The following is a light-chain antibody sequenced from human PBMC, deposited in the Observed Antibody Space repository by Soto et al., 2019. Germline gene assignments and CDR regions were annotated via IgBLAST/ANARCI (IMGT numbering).Light chain of an antibody. CDR3: QQYSTYPYT. CDR1: QSISRW. V-gene: IGKV1-5*01. Sequence: DIQMTQSPSTLSASVGDRVTITCRACQSISRWLAWYQQKPGKAPKVLISDASSLQSGVPPRFSGSTSGTEFTLTISSLQPDDFAAYYCQQYSTYPYTFGQGTKLEI. CDR2: DAS. J-gene: IGKJ2*01.